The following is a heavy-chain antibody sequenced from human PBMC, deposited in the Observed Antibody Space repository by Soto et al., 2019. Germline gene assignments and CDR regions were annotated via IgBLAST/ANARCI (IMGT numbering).Heavy chain of an antibody. Sequence: QVQLQESGPGLVKPSETLSLTCTVSGDSISGGASFWSWIRQPPGKGLEWIANVYYSGSSYYNPSLKIRLTISVDTTKIQFSLQLKSMTAADTAVYYCAKLSCTSSTCYFPGWFDPWGQGTLVTVSS. J-gene: IGHJ5*02. CDR3: AKLSCTSSTCYFPGWFDP. CDR2: VYYSGSS. CDR1: GDSISGGASF. D-gene: IGHD2-2*01. V-gene: IGHV4-31*03.